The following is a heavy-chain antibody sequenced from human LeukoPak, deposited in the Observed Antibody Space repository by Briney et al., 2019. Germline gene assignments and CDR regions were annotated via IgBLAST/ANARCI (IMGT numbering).Heavy chain of an antibody. CDR2: INYSGST. CDR3: ARRGSSLDQ. CDR1: GGSISGYY. J-gene: IGHJ4*02. Sequence: PSETPSLTCTVSGGSISGYYWSWIRQPPGKGLEWIGYINYSGSTNYNPSLKSRVTISVDTSKNQFSLKLSSVTAADTAVYYCARRGSSLDQWGQGTLVTVSS. D-gene: IGHD6-6*01. V-gene: IGHV4-59*08.